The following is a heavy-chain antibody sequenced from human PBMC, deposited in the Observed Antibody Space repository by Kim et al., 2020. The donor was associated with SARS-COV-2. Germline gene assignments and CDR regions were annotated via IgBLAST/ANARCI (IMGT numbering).Heavy chain of an antibody. CDR3: ARVSTTTLFDS. J-gene: IGHJ4*01. V-gene: IGHV3-74*01. D-gene: IGHD1-26*01. Sequence: YADSVKGRFTISRDNAKNTVYLQMNSLSGEDTAVYYCARVSTTTLFDSWGHGTLVTVSS.